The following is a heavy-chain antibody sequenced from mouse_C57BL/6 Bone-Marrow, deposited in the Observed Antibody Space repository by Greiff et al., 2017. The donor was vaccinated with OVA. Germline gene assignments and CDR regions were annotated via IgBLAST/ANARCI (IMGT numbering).Heavy chain of an antibody. J-gene: IGHJ3*01. CDR2: ISDGGSYT. CDR3: ARAYSSYVGFAY. V-gene: IGHV5-4*03. D-gene: IGHD1-1*01. CDR1: GFTFSSYA. Sequence: EVKLVESGGGLVKPGGSLKLSCAASGFTFSSYAMSWVRQTPEKRLEWVATISDGGSYTYYPDNVKGRFTISRDNAKNNLYLQMSHLKSEDTAMYYCARAYSSYVGFAYWGQGTLVTVSA.